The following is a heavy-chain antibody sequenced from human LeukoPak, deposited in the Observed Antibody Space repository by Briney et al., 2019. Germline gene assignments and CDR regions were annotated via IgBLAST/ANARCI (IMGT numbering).Heavy chain of an antibody. CDR3: ARSQDSSGYYWYFDL. J-gene: IGHJ2*01. CDR1: GGTFSSYA. V-gene: IGHV1-69*05. Sequence: ASVKVSCKASGGTFSSYAISWARQAPGQGLEWMGGIIPIFGKANYAQKFQGRVTITTDESTSTAYMELSSLRSDDTAVYYCARSQDSSGYYWYFDLWGRGTLVTVSS. D-gene: IGHD3-22*01. CDR2: IIPIFGKA.